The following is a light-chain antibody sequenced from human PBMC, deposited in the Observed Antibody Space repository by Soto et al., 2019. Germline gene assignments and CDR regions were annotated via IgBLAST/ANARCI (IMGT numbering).Light chain of an antibody. CDR2: EVS. J-gene: IGLJ2*01. CDR1: SSDVGGYKC. CDR3: TSYTSSSAVL. Sequence: QSALTQPASVSGSPGQSITISCTGTSSDVGGYKCVSWYQQYPGKAPKLMLYEVSNRPSGVSNRFSGSKSGNTASLTISGLQADDEADYYCTSYTSSSAVLFGGGTKLTVL. V-gene: IGLV2-14*01.